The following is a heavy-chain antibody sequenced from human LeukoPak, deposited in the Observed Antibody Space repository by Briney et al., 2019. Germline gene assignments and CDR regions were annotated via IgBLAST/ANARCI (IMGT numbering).Heavy chain of an antibody. CDR3: ARRFGY. CDR2: ISGSGTSI. V-gene: IGHV3-48*01. J-gene: IGHJ4*02. Sequence: PGGSLRLSCAASGFTFSNYDMNWVRQAPGKGLEWVSYISGSGTSIYYADSVKGRFTISRDNAKNSLFLQVNSLRVEDTAVYYCARRFGYWGQGTLVTVSS. CDR1: GFTFSNYD.